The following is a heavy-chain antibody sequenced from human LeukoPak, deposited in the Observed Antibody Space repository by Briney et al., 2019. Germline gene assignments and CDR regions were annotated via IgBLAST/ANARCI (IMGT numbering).Heavy chain of an antibody. CDR3: ARGYSTTFNWFDP. Sequence: GGSLRLSCSASGFTFSTYSINWVRQAPGKGLEWVSSISSSSRYIYYADSVKGRFTISRDNAKNSLYLQMNSLRAEDTAVYYCARGYSTTFNWFDPWGQGTLVTVSS. V-gene: IGHV3-21*01. J-gene: IGHJ5*02. CDR1: GFTFSTYS. CDR2: ISSSSRYI. D-gene: IGHD4-11*01.